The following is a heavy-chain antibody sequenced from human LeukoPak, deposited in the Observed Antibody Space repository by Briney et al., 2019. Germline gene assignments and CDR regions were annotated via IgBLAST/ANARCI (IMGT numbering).Heavy chain of an antibody. J-gene: IGHJ4*02. CDR2: ISGSGGST. D-gene: IGHD3-22*01. CDR1: GFTFSSYA. V-gene: IGHV3-23*01. Sequence: GGSLRLSCAASGFTFSSYAMSWVRQAPGKGLEWDSAISGSGGSTYYADSVKGRFTISRDNSKNTLYLQMNSLRAEDTAVYYCAKRTMIVVVITTPFDYWGQGTLVTVSS. CDR3: AKRTMIVVVITTPFDY.